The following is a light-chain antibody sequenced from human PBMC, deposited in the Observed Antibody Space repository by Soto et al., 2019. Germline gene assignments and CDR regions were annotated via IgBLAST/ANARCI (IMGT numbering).Light chain of an antibody. V-gene: IGKV1-39*01. Sequence: DLQMTQSPSSLSASVGDRVTITWRASESISTYLNWYQQKPGERPNLLIYAASNLQSGVPSRFSGSGSGTHFTLIINSLQPEDFATYYCQQSYVTPWTFGQGTKVDIK. CDR3: QQSYVTPWT. J-gene: IGKJ1*01. CDR1: ESISTY. CDR2: AAS.